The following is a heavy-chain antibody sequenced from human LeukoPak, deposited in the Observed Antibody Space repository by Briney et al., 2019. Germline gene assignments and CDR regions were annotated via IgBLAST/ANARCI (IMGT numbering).Heavy chain of an antibody. V-gene: IGHV3-21*01. CDR2: ISSSSSYI. J-gene: IGHJ6*02. CDR1: GFTFSSYS. D-gene: IGHD3-9*01. Sequence: GGSLRLSCAASGFTFSSYSMNWVRQAPGKGLEWVSSISSSSSYIYYADSVKGRFTISRDNAKNSLYLQMNSLRAEDTAVYYCARPGQYYDILTGYYNVYGMDVWGQGTTVTVSS. CDR3: ARPGQYYDILTGYYNVYGMDV.